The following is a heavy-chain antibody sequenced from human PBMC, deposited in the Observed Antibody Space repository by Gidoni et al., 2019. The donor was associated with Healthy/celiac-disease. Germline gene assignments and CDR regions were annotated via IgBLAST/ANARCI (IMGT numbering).Heavy chain of an antibody. CDR2: INHSGST. CDR1: GGSFSGYY. CDR3: ASVPYVDIVATIAPN. Sequence: QVQLQQWGAGLLKPSETLSLTCAVYGGSFSGYYWSWIRQPPGKGLEWIGEINHSGSTNYNPSLKSRVTISVDTSKNQFSLKLSSVTAADTAVYYCASVPYVDIVATIAPNWGQGTLVTVSS. D-gene: IGHD5-12*01. V-gene: IGHV4-34*01. J-gene: IGHJ4*02.